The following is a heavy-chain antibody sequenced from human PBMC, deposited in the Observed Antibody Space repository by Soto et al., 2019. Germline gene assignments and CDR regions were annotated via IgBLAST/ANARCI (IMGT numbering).Heavy chain of an antibody. V-gene: IGHV4-4*07. CDR1: DYSIGNFD. CDR3: ARGMGSYFDI. D-gene: IGHD3-10*01. J-gene: IGHJ2*01. CDR2: LSASGRT. Sequence: SETPSLTCAFSDYSIGNFDWSRIRQPAGKGLESLGRLSASGRTNYSPSLQSRVTMSLDRSKNRFSLRLTSVSAADTAVYFCARGMGSYFDIWGRGTLVTVSS.